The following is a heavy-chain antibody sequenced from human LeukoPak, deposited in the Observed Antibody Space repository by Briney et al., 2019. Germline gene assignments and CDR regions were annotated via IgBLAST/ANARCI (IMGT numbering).Heavy chain of an antibody. J-gene: IGHJ4*02. CDR1: GGSISSYY. CDR3: ARTRDTAMVFFDY. CDR2: IYYSGST. D-gene: IGHD5-18*01. Sequence: ETLSLTCTVSGGSISSYYWSWLRQPPGKGLEWIGYIYYSGSTNYNPSLKSRVTISVDTSKNQFSLKLSSVTAADTAVYYCARTRDTAMVFFDYWGQGTLVTVSS. V-gene: IGHV4-59*01.